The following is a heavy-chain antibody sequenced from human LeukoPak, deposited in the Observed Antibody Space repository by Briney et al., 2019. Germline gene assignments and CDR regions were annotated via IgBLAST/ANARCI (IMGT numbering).Heavy chain of an antibody. D-gene: IGHD3-22*01. CDR1: GFTFSSYA. V-gene: IGHV3-23*01. CDR2: ISGSGGST. J-gene: IGHJ4*02. CDR3: AKPYDSSGYYYIDY. Sequence: GGSLRLSCAASGFTFSSYAMSWVRQAPGNGLEWVSAISGSGGSTYYAGYVKGRFTISRDNSKNTLYLQMNSLRAEDTAVYYCAKPYDSSGYYYIDYWGQGTLVTVSS.